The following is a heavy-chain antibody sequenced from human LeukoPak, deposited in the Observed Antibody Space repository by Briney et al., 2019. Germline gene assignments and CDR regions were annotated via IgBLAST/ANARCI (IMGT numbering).Heavy chain of an antibody. J-gene: IGHJ5*02. Sequence: SETLSLTCTVSGGSISGTNYYWGWIRRPPGKGLEWIGTIYSSGNTYYNPSLKSRVTISVDTSKNQFSLRLSSVTAADTAMYYCGRRSYGIGFDPWGQGILVTVSS. D-gene: IGHD2-8*01. CDR1: GGSISGTNYY. CDR3: GRRSYGIGFDP. V-gene: IGHV4-39*01. CDR2: IYSSGNT.